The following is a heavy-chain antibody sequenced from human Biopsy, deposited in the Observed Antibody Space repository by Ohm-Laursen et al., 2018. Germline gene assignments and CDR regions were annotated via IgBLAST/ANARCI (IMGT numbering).Heavy chain of an antibody. CDR2: NIPILGTG. D-gene: IGHD3-9*01. Sequence: VKISCKAPGGTFSNYGVNWVRQAPGQGLEWLGGNIPILGTGNYAQKFPDRVTVASDTSTSTATMELRSLRSDDTAVYYCATKLTGYFHHWGQGTLVIVSS. CDR3: ATKLTGYFHH. V-gene: IGHV1-69*13. J-gene: IGHJ1*01. CDR1: GGTFSNYG.